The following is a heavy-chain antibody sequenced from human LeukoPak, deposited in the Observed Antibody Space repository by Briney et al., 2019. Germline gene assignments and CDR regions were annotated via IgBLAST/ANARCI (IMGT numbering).Heavy chain of an antibody. V-gene: IGHV3-23*01. CDR3: AKRGPGPLPGSYDH. Sequence: GGSLRLSCVVSGFTFNDYAMNWVCQAPGTGLEWVSAIGANGATFYKDSVEGRFTISRDRANTAVYLQMNSLRAEDSATYYCAKRGPGPLPGSYDHWGQGTLVTVSS. CDR1: GFTFNDYA. CDR2: IGANGAT. D-gene: IGHD1-26*01. J-gene: IGHJ4*02.